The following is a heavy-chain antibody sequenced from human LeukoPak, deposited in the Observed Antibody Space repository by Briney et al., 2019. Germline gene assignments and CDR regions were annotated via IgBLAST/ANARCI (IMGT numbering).Heavy chain of an antibody. V-gene: IGHV1-2*02. J-gene: IGHJ5*02. CDR3: ARDTGITIFGVVTREYNWFDP. D-gene: IGHD3-3*01. Sequence: GASVKVSCKASGYTFTGYYMHWVRQAPGQGLAWMGWINPNSGGTNYAQKFQGRVTMTRDTSISTAYMELSRLRSDDTAVYYCARDTGITIFGVVTREYNWFDPWGQGTLVTVSS. CDR2: INPNSGGT. CDR1: GYTFTGYY.